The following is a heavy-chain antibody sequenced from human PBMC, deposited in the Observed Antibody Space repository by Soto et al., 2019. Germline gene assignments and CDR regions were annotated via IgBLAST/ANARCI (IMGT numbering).Heavy chain of an antibody. D-gene: IGHD2-2*01. CDR2: LGGDGFTT. CDR1: GFTFGSYA. Sequence: EVQLLESGGNLVEPGGSLRLSCVVSGFTFGSYAMSWVRQAPEKGPEWVAILGGDGFTTYYADSVRGRFTISGDKSKSTLFPQMNSLRADDTGVYYCAKALRPSLNFFYYMDVWGRGTSAIVSS. V-gene: IGHV3-23*01. J-gene: IGHJ6*03. CDR3: AKALRPSLNFFYYMDV.